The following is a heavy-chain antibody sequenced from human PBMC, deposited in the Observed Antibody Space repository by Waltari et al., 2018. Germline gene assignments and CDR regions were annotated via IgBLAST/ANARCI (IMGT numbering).Heavy chain of an antibody. CDR2: IYYSGST. V-gene: IGHV4-59*01. CDR3: ARDRGNLHP. D-gene: IGHD1-7*01. Sequence: QVQLQESGPGLVKPSETLSLTCTVSGGSISSYYWSCVRQPPGKGLEWIGYIYYSGSTNYNPSLKSRVTISVDTSKNQCSLKLSSVTAADTAVYYCARDRGNLHPWGQGTLVTVSS. J-gene: IGHJ5*02. CDR1: GGSISSYY.